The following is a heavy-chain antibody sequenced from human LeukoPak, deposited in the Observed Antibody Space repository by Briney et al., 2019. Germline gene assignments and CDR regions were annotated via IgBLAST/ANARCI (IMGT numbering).Heavy chain of an antibody. CDR2: IIPIFGTA. Sequence: SLKVSCKASGGTVSRYAISTVRQAPGQRLEWMGGIIPIFGTATYTKKFQGRVTITADDSTSTAYMELSSLKSEDSAVYCCARSLRFLGWCPNFDYWGQGTVVTVSS. V-gene: IGHV1-69*01. CDR3: ARSLRFLGWCPNFDY. J-gene: IGHJ4*02. CDR1: GGTVSRYA. D-gene: IGHD3-3*01.